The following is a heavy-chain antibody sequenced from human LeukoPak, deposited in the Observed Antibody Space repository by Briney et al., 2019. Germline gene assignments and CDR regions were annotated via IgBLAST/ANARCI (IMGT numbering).Heavy chain of an antibody. CDR1: GYTFTGYY. CDR3: ARLADYYDSSGSAS. CDR2: INPNSGGT. J-gene: IGHJ5*02. Sequence: ASVKVSCKASGYTFTGYYMHWVRQAPGQGLEWMGWINPNSGGTNYAQKLQGRVTMTRDTSISTAYMELSRLKSDDTAVYYCARLADYYDSSGSASWGQGTLVTVSS. D-gene: IGHD3-22*01. V-gene: IGHV1-2*02.